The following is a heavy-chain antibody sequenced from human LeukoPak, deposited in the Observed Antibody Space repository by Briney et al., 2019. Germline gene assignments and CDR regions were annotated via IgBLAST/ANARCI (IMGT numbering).Heavy chain of an antibody. J-gene: IGHJ6*03. CDR3: ARASCGGDCYSFYYYYYMDV. CDR1: GGSISSSSYY. V-gene: IGHV4-39*01. Sequence: SETLSLTCTASGGSISSSSYYWGWIRQPPGKGREWIGSIYDSGSTYYNPSLKSRVTISVDTSKNQLSLKLSSVTAADTAVYYCARASCGGDCYSFYYYYYMDVWGKGTTVTVSS. CDR2: IYDSGST. D-gene: IGHD2-21*01.